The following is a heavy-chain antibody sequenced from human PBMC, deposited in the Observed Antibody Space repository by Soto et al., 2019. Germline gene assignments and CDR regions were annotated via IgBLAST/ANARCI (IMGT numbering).Heavy chain of an antibody. CDR2: IYYSGST. CDR3: ARGFDRDVFWSGYFGEGLSMTYGMDV. D-gene: IGHD3-3*01. CDR1: GGSITVGTYY. J-gene: IGHJ6*02. Sequence: SETLSLTCTVSGGSITVGTYYWNWIRQYPGKGLEWIGYIYYSGSTFYNPSLKSRLTISTDTPKNQFSLKLTSVTAADTAVYYCARGFDRDVFWSGYFGEGLSMTYGMDVWGQGTTVTISS. V-gene: IGHV4-31*03.